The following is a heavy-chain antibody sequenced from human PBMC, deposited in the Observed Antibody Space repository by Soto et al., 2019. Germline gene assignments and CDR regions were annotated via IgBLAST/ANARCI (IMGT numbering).Heavy chain of an antibody. CDR2: IYYSGST. Sequence: SETLSLTCTVSGGSISSYYWSWIRQPPGKGLEWIGYIYYSGSTNYNPSLKSRVTISVDTSKNQFSLKLSSVTAADTAVYYCARGALTTYFDYWGQGTLVTVSS. J-gene: IGHJ4*02. CDR3: ARGALTTYFDY. V-gene: IGHV4-59*01. CDR1: GGSISSYY.